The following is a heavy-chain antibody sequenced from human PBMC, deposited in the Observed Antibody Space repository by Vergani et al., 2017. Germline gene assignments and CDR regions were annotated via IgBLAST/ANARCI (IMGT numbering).Heavy chain of an antibody. V-gene: IGHV3-23*01. CDR2: ISGSGSRR. J-gene: IGHJ4*02. Sequence: EVYLLESGGGLVQPGGSLRLSCAASEFTFNTYAMSWVRQAPGKGLEWVSSISGSGSRRTYADSVKGRFTISRDNSKNTLYLQMNRLRPEDTAVYYCATAGAAYCRGASCYDFFEYWGQGTLVTVAS. D-gene: IGHD2-15*01. CDR3: ATAGAAYCRGASCYDFFEY. CDR1: EFTFNTYA.